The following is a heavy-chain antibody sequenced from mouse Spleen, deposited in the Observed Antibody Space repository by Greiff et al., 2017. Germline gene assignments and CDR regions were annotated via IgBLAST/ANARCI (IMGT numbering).Heavy chain of an antibody. V-gene: IGHV2-5*01. CDR3: AKEGFAY. J-gene: IGHJ3*01. CDR2: IWRGGST. Sequence: VQLQQSGPGLVQPSQSLSITCTVSGFSLTSYGVHWVRQSPGKGLEWLGLIWRGGSTDYNAAFMSRLSITKDTSKSQVFFKMYSLRADDTARYYCAKEGFAYWGQGTLVTGSA. CDR1: GFSLTSYG.